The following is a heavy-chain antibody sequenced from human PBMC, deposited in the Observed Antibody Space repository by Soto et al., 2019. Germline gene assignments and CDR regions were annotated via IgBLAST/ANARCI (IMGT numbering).Heavy chain of an antibody. V-gene: IGHV4-30-2*01. CDR2: IYHSGST. J-gene: IGHJ3*02. CDR1: GGSISSGGYS. CDR3: ARHGYCSGGSCSGTFDI. Sequence: PSETLSLTCAVSGGSISSGGYSWSWIRQPPGKGLEWIGYIYHSGSTYYNPSLKSRVTISVDTSKNQFSLKLSSVTAADTAVYYCARHGYCSGGSCSGTFDIWGQGTMVTVSS. D-gene: IGHD2-15*01.